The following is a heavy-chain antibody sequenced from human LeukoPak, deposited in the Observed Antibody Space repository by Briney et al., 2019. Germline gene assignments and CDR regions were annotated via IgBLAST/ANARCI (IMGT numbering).Heavy chain of an antibody. D-gene: IGHD6-13*01. CDR3: ASLIAATDAFDI. CDR1: GGSISSYY. J-gene: IGHJ3*02. Sequence: PSETLSLTCTVSGGSISSYYWNWVRQPPGKGLEWIGYIYYSGSTNYNPSLKSRVTISVDTSKNQFSLKLSSVAAADTAVYYCASLIAATDAFDIWGQGTMVTVSS. CDR2: IYYSGST. V-gene: IGHV4-59*01.